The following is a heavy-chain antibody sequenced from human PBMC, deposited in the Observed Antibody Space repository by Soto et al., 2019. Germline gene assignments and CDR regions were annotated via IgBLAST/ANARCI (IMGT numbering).Heavy chain of an antibody. J-gene: IGHJ4*02. CDR3: TKASFSSTWYSPDY. CDR1: GFTFDDDA. Sequence: PGGSLRLSCAASGFTFDDDAMHWVRQVSGKGLEWVSGISWNSVNIAYADSVKGRFIISRDNAKNSLYLQMNSLRAEDTAFYYCTKASFSSTWYSPDYWGQGT. V-gene: IGHV3-9*01. D-gene: IGHD6-13*01. CDR2: ISWNSVNI.